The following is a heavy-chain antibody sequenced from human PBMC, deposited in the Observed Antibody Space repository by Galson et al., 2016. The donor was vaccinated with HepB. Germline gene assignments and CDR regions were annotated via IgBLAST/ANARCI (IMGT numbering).Heavy chain of an antibody. Sequence: SLRLSCAASGFTFSSYAMSWVRQAPGKGLEWVSAITISGDYRYYADSVKGRFTISRDNSKNTLYLQMTSLRAEDTAVYYCAKDLIAVAGPYFDSGGQGTLVTVSS. CDR3: AKDLIAVAGPYFDS. V-gene: IGHV3-23*01. D-gene: IGHD6-19*01. J-gene: IGHJ4*02. CDR1: GFTFSSYA. CDR2: ITISGDYR.